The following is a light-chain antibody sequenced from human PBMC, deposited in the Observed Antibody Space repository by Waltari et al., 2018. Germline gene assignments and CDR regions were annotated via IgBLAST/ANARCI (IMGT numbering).Light chain of an antibody. Sequence: ILMTQSTPTLSATMWYRFSITCRASRDISTKLAWYQQKPGRAPKLLIYKASSLESGVPARFSGSGSGTEFTLTISTLQPDDFATYYCQEYVDDLWTFGQGTKVEIK. CDR2: KAS. CDR1: RDISTK. V-gene: IGKV1-5*03. J-gene: IGKJ1*01. CDR3: QEYVDDLWT.